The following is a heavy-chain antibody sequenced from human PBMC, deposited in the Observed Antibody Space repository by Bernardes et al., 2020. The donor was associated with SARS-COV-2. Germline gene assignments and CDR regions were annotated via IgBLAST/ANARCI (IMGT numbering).Heavy chain of an antibody. CDR1: GGSISSGGYY. CDR3: ARQGPAYCSGGSCYPDY. J-gene: IGHJ4*02. CDR2: IYYSGST. D-gene: IGHD2-15*01. V-gene: IGHV4-31*03. Sequence: SETLSLTCTVSGGSISSGGYYWNWIRQHPGKGLEWIGYIYYSGSTYYNPSLKSRVTISMDTSKNQFSLRLTSVTAADTAVYYCARQGPAYCSGGSCYPDYWGQGTLVTVSS.